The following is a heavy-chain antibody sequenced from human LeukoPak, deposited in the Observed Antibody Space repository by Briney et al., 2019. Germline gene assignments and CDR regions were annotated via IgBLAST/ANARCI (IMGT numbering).Heavy chain of an antibody. D-gene: IGHD3-10*01. CDR2: ISSSSSYI. J-gene: IGHJ5*02. Sequence: PGGSLRLSCAASGFTFSSYSMNWVRQAPGKGLEWVSSISSSSSYIYYADSVKGRFTISRDNAKNSLYLQMNSLRAEDTAVYYCARHLHYYGSIAVNWFDPWGQGTLVTVSS. CDR3: ARHLHYYGSIAVNWFDP. V-gene: IGHV3-21*01. CDR1: GFTFSSYS.